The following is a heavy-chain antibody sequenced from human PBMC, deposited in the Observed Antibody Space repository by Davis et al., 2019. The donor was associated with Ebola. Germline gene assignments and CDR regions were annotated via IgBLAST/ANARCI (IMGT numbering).Heavy chain of an antibody. J-gene: IGHJ3*02. Sequence: AASVKVSCKASGYTFTGYYMHWVRQAPGQGLEWMGRINPNSGGTNYAQKLQGRVTMTTDTSTSTAYMELRSLRSDDTAVYYCARDSFRQAKDIWGQGTMVTVPS. CDR2: INPNSGGT. CDR1: GYTFTGYY. CDR3: ARDSFRQAKDI. V-gene: IGHV1-2*06.